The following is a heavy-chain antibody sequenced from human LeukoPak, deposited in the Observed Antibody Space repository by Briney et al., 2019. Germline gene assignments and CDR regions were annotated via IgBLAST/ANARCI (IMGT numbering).Heavy chain of an antibody. Sequence: SETLSLTCTLSGGPISSGSYYWSWIRQPAGKGLEWIGRIYTSGSTNYNPSLKSRVTISVDTSKNQFSLKLSSVTAADTAVYYCARNPNWNYEGPWFDPWGQGTLVTVSS. D-gene: IGHD1-7*01. CDR2: IYTSGST. CDR3: ARNPNWNYEGPWFDP. V-gene: IGHV4-61*02. CDR1: GGPISSGSYY. J-gene: IGHJ5*02.